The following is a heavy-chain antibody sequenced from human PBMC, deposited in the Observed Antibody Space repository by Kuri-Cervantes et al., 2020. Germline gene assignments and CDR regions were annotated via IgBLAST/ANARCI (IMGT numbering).Heavy chain of an antibody. CDR3: ARVSGEWFGPMDV. Sequence: LSLTCAASGFTFSSYWMHWVRQAPGKGLVWVSRINSDGSSTSYADSVKGRFTISRDNAKNTLYLQMNSLRDEDTAVYYCARVSGEWFGPMDVWGQGTTVTVSS. CDR2: INSDGSST. CDR1: GFTFSSYW. V-gene: IGHV3-74*01. D-gene: IGHD3-3*01. J-gene: IGHJ6*02.